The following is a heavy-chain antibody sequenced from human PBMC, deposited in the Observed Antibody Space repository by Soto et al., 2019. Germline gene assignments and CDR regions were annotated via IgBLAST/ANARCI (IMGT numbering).Heavy chain of an antibody. CDR3: ARGGVSGSRFDI. Sequence: EVQLVETGGGLIQPGGSLRLSCAASGFTFRSYAMSCVRQAQGKGLEWVSAISGSGGSTNYADSVKGRFTISRDNSKNTLYLQMNSLRAEDTAVYYCARGGVSGSRFDIWGQGTMVTVSS. J-gene: IGHJ3*02. CDR2: ISGSGGST. V-gene: IGHV3-23*04. D-gene: IGHD1-26*01. CDR1: GFTFRSYA.